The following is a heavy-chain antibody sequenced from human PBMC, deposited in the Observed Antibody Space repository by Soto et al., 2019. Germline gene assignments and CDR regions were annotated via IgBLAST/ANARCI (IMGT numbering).Heavy chain of an antibody. Sequence: GGSLRLSCVASGFTFSNCWMTWVRQAPGKGLEWVANIKQDGSEKYYVDSVKGRFTISRDNSKNSMYLQMNSLRAEDTAVFYCARDGYDSSFYDYWGQGTLVTVSS. CDR1: GFTFSNCW. V-gene: IGHV3-7*01. CDR2: IKQDGSEK. D-gene: IGHD6-13*01. J-gene: IGHJ4*02. CDR3: ARDGYDSSFYDY.